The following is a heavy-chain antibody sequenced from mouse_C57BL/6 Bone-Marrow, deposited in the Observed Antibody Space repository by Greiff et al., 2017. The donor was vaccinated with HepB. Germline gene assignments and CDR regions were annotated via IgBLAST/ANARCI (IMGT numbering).Heavy chain of an antibody. Sequence: QVQLQQSGAELVRPGTSVKVSCKASGYAFTNYLIEWVKQRPGQGLEWIGVINPGSGGTNYNEKFKGKATLTADKSSSTAYMQLSSLTSEDSAVYFCAREKGGVDYWGQGTTLTVSS. J-gene: IGHJ2*01. V-gene: IGHV1-54*01. CDR3: AREKGGVDY. CDR2: INPGSGGT. CDR1: GYAFTNYL.